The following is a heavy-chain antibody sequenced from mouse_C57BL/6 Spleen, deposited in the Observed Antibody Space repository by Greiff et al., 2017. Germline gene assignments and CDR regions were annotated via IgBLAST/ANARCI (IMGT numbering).Heavy chain of an antibody. Sequence: EVQLQQSGPELVKPGASVKIPCKASGYTFTDYNMDWVKQSHGKSLEWIGDINPNNGGTIYNQKFKGKATLTVDKSSSTAYMELRSLTSEDTAVYYCALHYYGSSYVDWYFDVWGTGTTVTVSS. V-gene: IGHV1-18*01. CDR2: INPNNGGT. CDR3: ALHYYGSSYVDWYFDV. CDR1: GYTFTDYN. J-gene: IGHJ1*03. D-gene: IGHD1-1*01.